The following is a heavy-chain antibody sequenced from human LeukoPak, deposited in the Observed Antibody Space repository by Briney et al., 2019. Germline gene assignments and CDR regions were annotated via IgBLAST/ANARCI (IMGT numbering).Heavy chain of an antibody. Sequence: PSGTLSLTCNVSGGSISSAGYYWSWVRQAPGKGLEWVANIKQDGSEKYYVDSVKGRFTISRDNAKNLLYLQMNSLRAEDTAVYYCARESENFDYWGQGTLVTVSS. J-gene: IGHJ4*02. V-gene: IGHV3-7*01. D-gene: IGHD1-14*01. CDR3: ARESENFDY. CDR1: GGSISSAGYY. CDR2: IKQDGSEK.